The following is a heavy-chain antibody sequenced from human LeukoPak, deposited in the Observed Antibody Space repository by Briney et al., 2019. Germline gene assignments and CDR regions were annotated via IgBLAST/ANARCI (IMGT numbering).Heavy chain of an antibody. J-gene: IGHJ4*02. Sequence: PSETLSLTCTVSGCSISSSSYYWGWIPQPPGKGLEWTGSIYYSGSTYYNPSLKSRVTISVDTSKTQFSLKLSSVTAADTAVYYCARRRYDYIWGSYSGSIDYWGQGTLVTVSS. CDR1: GCSISSSSYY. D-gene: IGHD3-16*01. V-gene: IGHV4-39*01. CDR2: IYYSGST. CDR3: ARRRYDYIWGSYSGSIDY.